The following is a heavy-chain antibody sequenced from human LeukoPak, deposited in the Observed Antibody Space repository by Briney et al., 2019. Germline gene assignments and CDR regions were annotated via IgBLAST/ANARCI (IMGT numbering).Heavy chain of an antibody. Sequence: GASVKVSCKASGYTFTGYYMHWVRQAPGQGLEWMGWINPNSGGTNYAQKLQGRVTMTRDTSISTAYMELSRLRSDDTAVYYCARVLYGDYDQYYYYYMDVWGKGTTVTVSS. CDR3: ARVLYGDYDQYYYYYMDV. CDR2: INPNSGGT. J-gene: IGHJ6*03. V-gene: IGHV1-2*02. CDR1: GYTFTGYY. D-gene: IGHD4-17*01.